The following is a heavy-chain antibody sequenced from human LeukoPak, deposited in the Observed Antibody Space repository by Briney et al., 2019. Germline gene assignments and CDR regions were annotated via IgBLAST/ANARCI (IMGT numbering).Heavy chain of an antibody. Sequence: GRSLRLSCAASGFTFDDYAMHWVRQAPGKGLEWVSGISWNSGSIGYADSVKGRFTISRDNAKNSLYLQMNSLRAEDTAVYYCARRAGAYSHPYDYWGQGTLVTVSS. CDR1: GFTFDDYA. V-gene: IGHV3-9*01. CDR3: ARRAGAYSHPYDY. D-gene: IGHD4/OR15-4a*01. CDR2: ISWNSGSI. J-gene: IGHJ4*02.